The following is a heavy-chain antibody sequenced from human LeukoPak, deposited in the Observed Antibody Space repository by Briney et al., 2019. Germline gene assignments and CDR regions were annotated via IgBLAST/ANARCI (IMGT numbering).Heavy chain of an antibody. CDR3: ARAYPQEYYFDY. CDR1: GGSISSSSYY. J-gene: IGHJ4*02. V-gene: IGHV4-39*07. D-gene: IGHD3-10*01. CDR2: NYYSRSP. Sequence: SETLSLTCTVSGGSISSSSYYWGWIRQPPGGGVEWIGSNYYSRSPYYNPSLKSRVTISVDTSKNQFSLKLSSVTAADAAVYYCARAYPQEYYFDYWGQGTLVTVSS.